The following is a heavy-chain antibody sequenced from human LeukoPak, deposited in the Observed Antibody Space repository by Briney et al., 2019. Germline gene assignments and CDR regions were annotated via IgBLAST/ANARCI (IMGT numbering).Heavy chain of an antibody. Sequence: PGGSLRLSCAASGFTFSSYAMHWVRQAPGKELEWVAVISYDGGNKYYADSVKGRFTISRDNSKNTLYLQMLSLRAEDTALYFCTRDNRGTYPIDYWGQGTQVTVSS. V-gene: IGHV3-30-3*01. CDR1: GFTFSSYA. CDR3: TRDNRGTYPIDY. CDR2: ISYDGGNK. D-gene: IGHD1-26*01. J-gene: IGHJ4*02.